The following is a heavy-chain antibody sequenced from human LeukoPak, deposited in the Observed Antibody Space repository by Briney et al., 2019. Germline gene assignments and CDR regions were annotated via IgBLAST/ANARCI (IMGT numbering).Heavy chain of an antibody. Sequence: GRSLRLSCAASGFTFNDYAMHWVRQAPGKGLEWVALIWYDGSNEYYADSVKGRFTISRDNSKNTLYLQMNSLRAEDTAVYYCAKDRITIFGVVTPDYWGQGTLVTVSS. V-gene: IGHV3-33*06. CDR3: AKDRITIFGVVTPDY. J-gene: IGHJ4*02. D-gene: IGHD3-3*01. CDR2: IWYDGSNE. CDR1: GFTFNDYA.